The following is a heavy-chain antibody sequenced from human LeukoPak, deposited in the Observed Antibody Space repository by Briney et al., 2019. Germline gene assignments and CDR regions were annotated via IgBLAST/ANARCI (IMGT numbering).Heavy chain of an antibody. J-gene: IGHJ4*02. Sequence: PGGSLRLSRAGSGFTFSTYAMSWVRQAPGKGLEWVSSISDNGYTTYYADSVRGRFTISRDNSKNTVYLQMIGLRGEDTAVYFCAKYYYDSSGYYDAAPLDSWGQGTLVTVFS. CDR2: ISDNGYTT. V-gene: IGHV3-23*01. CDR3: AKYYYDSSGYYDAAPLDS. D-gene: IGHD3-22*01. CDR1: GFTFSTYA.